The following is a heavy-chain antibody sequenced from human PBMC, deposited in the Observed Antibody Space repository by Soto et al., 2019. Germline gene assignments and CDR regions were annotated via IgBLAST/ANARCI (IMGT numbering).Heavy chain of an antibody. V-gene: IGHV3-74*01. CDR3: TTVFED. Sequence: EVQLVHSGGGSVQPGGSLRLSCAASGFTFTNYWMHWVRQVPGKGLVWVSRIVGDGTGTSYSDSVRGRFTISRDNAENTLYLQMSSLRAEDTAVYYCTTVFEDWGQGTLVTVSS. CDR2: IVGDGTGT. CDR1: GFTFTNYW. J-gene: IGHJ4*02.